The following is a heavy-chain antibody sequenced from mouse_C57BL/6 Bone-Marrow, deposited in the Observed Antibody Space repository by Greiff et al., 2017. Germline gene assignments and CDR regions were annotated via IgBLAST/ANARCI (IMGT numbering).Heavy chain of an antibody. CDR1: GYTFTSYG. V-gene: IGHV1-81*01. Sequence: QVQLQQSGAELARPGASVKLSCKASGYTFTSYGISWVKQRTGQGLEWIGEIYPRSGNTYYNEKFKGKATLTADKSSSTAYMELRSLPSEDSAVYFCARPLTTVVATPAYWGQGTLVTVSA. CDR2: IYPRSGNT. CDR3: ARPLTTVVATPAY. J-gene: IGHJ3*01. D-gene: IGHD1-1*01.